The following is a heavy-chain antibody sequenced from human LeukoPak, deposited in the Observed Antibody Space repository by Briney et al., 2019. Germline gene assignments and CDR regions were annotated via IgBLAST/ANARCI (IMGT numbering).Heavy chain of an antibody. V-gene: IGHV1-69*13. D-gene: IGHD5-12*01. CDR2: IIPIFGTA. CDR1: GYTFTGCY. CDR3: ARRVLRRGYSGYEGLDY. Sequence: ASVKVSCKASGYTFTGCYVHWVRQAPGQGLEWMGGIIPIFGTANYAQKFQGRVTITADESTSTAYMELSSLRSEDTAVYYCARRVLRRGYSGYEGLDYWGQGTLVTVSS. J-gene: IGHJ4*02.